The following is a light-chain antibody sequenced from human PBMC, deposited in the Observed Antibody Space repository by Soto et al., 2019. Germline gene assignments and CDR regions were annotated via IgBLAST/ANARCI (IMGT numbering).Light chain of an antibody. Sequence: IQMTQSPSTLYSSSADRVTITCRASQIISTWLAWYQQKPGKAPKXLIYKASNLESGVPSRFSGSGSGTEFTLTISSLQPDDFATYYCQQFNSSLTFGGGTKVDIK. V-gene: IGKV1-5*03. J-gene: IGKJ4*01. CDR2: KAS. CDR3: QQFNSSLT. CDR1: QIISTW.